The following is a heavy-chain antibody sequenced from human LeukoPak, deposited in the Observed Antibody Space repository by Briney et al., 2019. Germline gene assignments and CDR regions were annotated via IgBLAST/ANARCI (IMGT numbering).Heavy chain of an antibody. D-gene: IGHD3-10*01. CDR1: GGSISSSSYY. CDR2: IYYGGST. V-gene: IGHV4-39*01. CDR3: ARQLWFGEFHFDY. J-gene: IGHJ4*02. Sequence: PSETLSLTCTVSGGSISSSSYYWGWIRQPPGKGLEWIGSIYYGGSTYYNPSLESRVTISVDTCKSQFSLKLTSVTAADTAVYYCARQLWFGEFHFDYWGQGTLVTVSS.